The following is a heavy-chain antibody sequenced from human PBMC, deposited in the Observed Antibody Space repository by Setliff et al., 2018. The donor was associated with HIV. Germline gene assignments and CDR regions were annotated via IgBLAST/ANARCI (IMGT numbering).Heavy chain of an antibody. J-gene: IGHJ4*02. CDR1: GFTFSRYV. Sequence: GGSLRLSCAASGFTFSRYVMHWGRQAPGKGLEWLALIWYDGTNKQYCDSVKGRFAISRDNSKNTLFLQMNSLRAEDTAVYYCASVQQWLAQGWGGPHYWSQGTLVTVSS. CDR2: IWYDGTNK. V-gene: IGHV3-33*01. CDR3: ASVQQWLAQGWGGPHY. D-gene: IGHD6-19*01.